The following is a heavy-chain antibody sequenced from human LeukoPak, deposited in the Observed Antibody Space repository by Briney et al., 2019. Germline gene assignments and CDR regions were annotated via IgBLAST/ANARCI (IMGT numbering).Heavy chain of an antibody. V-gene: IGHV4-34*01. CDR1: GGSFSGYY. CDR3: ARGQVVVTIFGVVIRSWFDP. J-gene: IGHJ5*02. CDR2: INHSGST. Sequence: SETLSLTCAVYGGSFSGYYWSWIRQPPGKGLEWIGEINHSGSTNYNPSLKSRVTISVDTSENQFSLKLSSVTAADTAVYYCARGQVVVTIFGVVIRSWFDPWGQGTLVTVSS. D-gene: IGHD3-3*01.